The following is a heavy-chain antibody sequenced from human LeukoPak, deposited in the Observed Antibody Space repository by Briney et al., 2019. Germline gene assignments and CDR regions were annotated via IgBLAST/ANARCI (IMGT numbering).Heavy chain of an antibody. Sequence: SQTLSLTCAISGASVSGSASWNWIRQSPPRGLEWLGRTYYRSKWYSEYATSVKSRISINADTSKNQFSLQLNSVIPEDTAVYYCARDPDSSNEWGPFDPWGQGTLVTVSS. CDR3: ARDPDSSNEWGPFDP. CDR2: TYYRSKWYS. J-gene: IGHJ5*02. D-gene: IGHD1-1*01. V-gene: IGHV6-1*01. CDR1: GASVSGSAS.